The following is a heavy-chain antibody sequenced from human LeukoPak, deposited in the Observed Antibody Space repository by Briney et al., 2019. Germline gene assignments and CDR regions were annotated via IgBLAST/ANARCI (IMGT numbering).Heavy chain of an antibody. J-gene: IGHJ3*02. V-gene: IGHV4-39*01. CDR3: ARWGSGTPGAFDI. CDR2: IYYTGST. Sequence: SETLSLTCTVSGGSITSSSYYWGWIRQPPGKGLEWIGNIYYTGSTYFNPSLKSRVTISVDTSKNQFSLKLSYVTAADTSVYYCARWGSGTPGAFDIWGHGTMVTVSS. CDR1: GGSITSSSYY. D-gene: IGHD3-16*01.